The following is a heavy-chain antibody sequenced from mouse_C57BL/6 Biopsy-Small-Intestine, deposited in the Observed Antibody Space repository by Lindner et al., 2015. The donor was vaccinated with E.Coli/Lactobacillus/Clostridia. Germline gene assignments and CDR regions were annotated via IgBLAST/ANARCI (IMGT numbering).Heavy chain of an antibody. D-gene: IGHD1-1*01. CDR3: TSYGSSLYFDY. CDR2: IDPENGDT. Sequence: VQLQESGAELVRPGASVKLSCTASGFNIKDDYMHWVKQRPEQGLEWIGWIDPENGDTEYASKFQGKATITADTSSNTAYLQLSSLTSEDTAVYYCTSYGSSLYFDYWGQGTTLTVSS. V-gene: IGHV14-4*01. CDR1: GFNIKDDY. J-gene: IGHJ2*01.